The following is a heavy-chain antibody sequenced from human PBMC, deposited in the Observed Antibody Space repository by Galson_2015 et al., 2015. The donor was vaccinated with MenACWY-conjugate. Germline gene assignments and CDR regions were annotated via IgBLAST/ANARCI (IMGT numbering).Heavy chain of an antibody. D-gene: IGHD3-22*01. CDR2: ISSSSSYI. V-gene: IGHV3-21*01. J-gene: IGHJ4*02. CDR3: ARSSVTFDSSGYYYVL. CDR1: GFTFTTYA. Sequence: SLRLSCAASGFTFTTYAMSWVRQAPGKGLEWVSSISSSSSYIYYADSVKGRFTISRDSARNSLYLQMNSLRAEDTAVYYCARSSVTFDSSGYYYVLGGQGTQVTVSS.